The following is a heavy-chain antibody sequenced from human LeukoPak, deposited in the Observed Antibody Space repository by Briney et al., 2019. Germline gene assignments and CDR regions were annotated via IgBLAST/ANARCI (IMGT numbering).Heavy chain of an antibody. J-gene: IGHJ5*02. D-gene: IGHD3-10*01. V-gene: IGHV4-4*07. CDR1: GGSISSYY. CDR3: ARDFGFGEFFRDNWFDP. CDR2: IYTSGST. Sequence: SETLSLTCTVSGGSISSYYWSWIRQPAGKGLEWIGRIYTSGSTNYNPSLKSRVTMSVDTSKNQFSLKLSSVTAADTAVYYCARDFGFGEFFRDNWFDPWGQGTLVTVSS.